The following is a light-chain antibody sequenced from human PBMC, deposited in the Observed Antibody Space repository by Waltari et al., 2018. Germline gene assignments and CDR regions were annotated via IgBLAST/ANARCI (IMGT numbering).Light chain of an antibody. CDR2: STY. V-gene: IGKV3-20*01. CDR3: QQYDGIVVT. J-gene: IGKJ4*01. Sequence: EIVLTQSPGTLSSPGDRATLSCRASQTVSTIALSLYQQKPGQAPRVLIYSTYNRATGIPDRFSGSGSGTDFTLTINRLAPEDFAMYYCQQYDGIVVTFGGGTKVEI. CDR1: QTVSTIA.